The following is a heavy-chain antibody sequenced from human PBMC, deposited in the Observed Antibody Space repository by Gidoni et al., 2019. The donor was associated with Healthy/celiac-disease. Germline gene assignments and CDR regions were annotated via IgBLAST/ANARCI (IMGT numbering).Heavy chain of an antibody. J-gene: IGHJ5*02. Sequence: QVTLKESGPVLVKPTETRTLTSTVSGFSLSNARLGVSWIRQHPGKDLEWLAHIFSKDEKSYRTSLKRMLTISKDTSKSQFVLTMTNMDPVDTATYYCARTQWYSSGWALFDPWGKGTLVTVSS. CDR1: GFSLSNARLG. CDR3: ARTQWYSSGWALFDP. CDR2: IFSKDEK. D-gene: IGHD6-19*01. V-gene: IGHV2-26*01.